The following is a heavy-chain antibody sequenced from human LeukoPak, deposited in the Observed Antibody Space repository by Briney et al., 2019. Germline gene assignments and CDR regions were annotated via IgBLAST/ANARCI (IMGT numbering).Heavy chain of an antibody. V-gene: IGHV3-30-3*01. Sequence: PGGSLRLSCAASGFTFSSYAMHWVRQAPGKGLEGVAVISYDGSNKYYADSVKGRFTISRDNSKNTLYLQMNSLRAEDTAVYYCASAYCGGDCYSNYFDYWGQGTLVTVSS. CDR1: GFTFSSYA. D-gene: IGHD2-21*01. J-gene: IGHJ4*02. CDR3: ASAYCGGDCYSNYFDY. CDR2: ISYDGSNK.